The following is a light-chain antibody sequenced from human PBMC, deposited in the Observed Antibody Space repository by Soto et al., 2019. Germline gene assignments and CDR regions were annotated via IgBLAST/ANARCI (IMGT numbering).Light chain of an antibody. CDR1: QTISTY. J-gene: IGKJ1*01. CDR2: GAS. Sequence: DIHMTQSPSPLSASVGDRVTITCRASQTISTYLNWYQQKPGKAPKLLIYGASSLQSGVPSRFSGSGSGTDFTLTISSLQPEDFGTYYCQQSFSTPRTFGQGTKVEIK. CDR3: QQSFSTPRT. V-gene: IGKV1-39*01.